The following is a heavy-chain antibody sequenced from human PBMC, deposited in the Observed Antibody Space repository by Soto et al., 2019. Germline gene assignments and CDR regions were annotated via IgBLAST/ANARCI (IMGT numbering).Heavy chain of an antibody. Sequence: SETLSLTCTVSGGSISSGDYYWSWIRQPPGKGLEWIGYIYYSGSTYYNPSLKSRVTISVDTSKNQFSLKLSSVTAADTAVYYCARDNHVDYYYGIDVRGQGTTVT. J-gene: IGHJ6*02. CDR2: IYYSGST. CDR3: ARDNHVDYYYGIDV. CDR1: GGSISSGDYY. V-gene: IGHV4-30-4*01.